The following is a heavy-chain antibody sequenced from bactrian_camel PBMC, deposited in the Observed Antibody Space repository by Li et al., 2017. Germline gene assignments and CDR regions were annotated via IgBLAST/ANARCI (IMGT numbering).Heavy chain of an antibody. CDR1: NTYTFMNYC. V-gene: IGHV3S40*01. CDR2: IYSGGDEI. J-gene: IGHJ4*01. D-gene: IGHD2*01. CDR3: AVEKEIYYSDNVGCSPKTLSVRPEDYY. Sequence: DVQLVESGGGSVRAGGSLRLSCIASNTYTFMNYCMGWFRQAPGKEREAVAAIYSGGDEIYVSDSVKGRFTISQDSAQNTYLQMDRLKPEDTAMYYCAVEKEIYYSDNVGCSPKTLSVRPEDYYWGQGTQVTVS.